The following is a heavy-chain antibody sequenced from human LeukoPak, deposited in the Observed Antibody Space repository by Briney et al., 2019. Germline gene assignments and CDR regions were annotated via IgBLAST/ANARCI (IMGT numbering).Heavy chain of an antibody. CDR1: GYSFTSYW. D-gene: IGHD3-22*01. V-gene: IGHV5-51*03. CDR2: IYPGDSDT. CDR3: ARLYRDYYDSSGYYPLDY. Sequence: GESLKISCKGSGYSFTSYWIGWVRQMPGKGREWMGIIYPGDSDTRYSSSFQGQVTISADKSISTAYLQWSSLKASDTSMYYCARLYRDYYDSSGYYPLDYWGQGTLVTVSS. J-gene: IGHJ4*02.